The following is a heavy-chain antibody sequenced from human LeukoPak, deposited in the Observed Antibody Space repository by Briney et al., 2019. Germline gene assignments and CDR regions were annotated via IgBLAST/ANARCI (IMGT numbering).Heavy chain of an antibody. CDR2: IWYDGSNK. Sequence: GGSLRLSCAASGFTFSSYGMHWVRQAPGKGLEWVAVIWYDGSNKYYADSVKGRFTISRDNSKNTLYLQMNSLRAEDTAVYYCAREAYSGSYWDYWGQGTLLTVSS. CDR3: AREAYSGSYWDY. V-gene: IGHV3-33*01. D-gene: IGHD1-26*01. CDR1: GFTFSSYG. J-gene: IGHJ4*02.